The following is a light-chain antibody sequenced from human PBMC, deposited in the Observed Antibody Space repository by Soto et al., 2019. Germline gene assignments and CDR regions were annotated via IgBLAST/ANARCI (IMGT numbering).Light chain of an antibody. J-gene: IGKJ3*01. CDR3: QQYGNSPVFT. Sequence: EIVLTQSPGTLSLSPGERATLSCRASQSVSSSYLAWYQQKPGQAPRLLIYATSNRATGIPDRFSGSGSGGDFTLTINRLEPEDFAVYYCQQYGNSPVFTFGPGTKVDIK. V-gene: IGKV3-20*01. CDR1: QSVSSSY. CDR2: ATS.